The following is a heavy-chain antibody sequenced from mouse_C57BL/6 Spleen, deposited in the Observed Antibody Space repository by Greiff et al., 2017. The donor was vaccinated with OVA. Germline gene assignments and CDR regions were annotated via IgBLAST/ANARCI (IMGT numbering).Heavy chain of an antibody. D-gene: IGHD2-12*01. CDR3: AIYYSAY. V-gene: IGHV1-85*01. Sequence: VKLVESGPELVKPGASVKLSCKASGYTFTSYDINWVKQRPGQGLEWIGWIYPRDGSTKYNEKFKGKATLTVDTSSSTAYMELHSLTSEDSAVYFCAIYYSAYWGQGTLVTVSA. J-gene: IGHJ3*01. CDR2: IYPRDGST. CDR1: GYTFTSYD.